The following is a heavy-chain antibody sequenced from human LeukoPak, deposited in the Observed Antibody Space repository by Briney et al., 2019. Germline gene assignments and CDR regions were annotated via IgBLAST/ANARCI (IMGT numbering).Heavy chain of an antibody. Sequence: SETLSLTCTVSGGSISSSSYYWGWIRQPPGKGLEWIVSIYYSGSTNYNPSLKSRVTMSVDTSKNQFSLKLSSVTAADTAVYYCARDAGSSWYMIGNYYYYYMDVWGKGTTVTISS. D-gene: IGHD6-13*01. CDR1: GGSISSSSYY. J-gene: IGHJ6*03. V-gene: IGHV4-39*07. CDR2: IYYSGST. CDR3: ARDAGSSWYMIGNYYYYYMDV.